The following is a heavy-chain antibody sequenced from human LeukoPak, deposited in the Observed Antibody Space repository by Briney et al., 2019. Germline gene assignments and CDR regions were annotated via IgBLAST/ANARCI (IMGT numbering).Heavy chain of an antibody. V-gene: IGHV5-51*01. CDR3: ARRYDNSEYFTY. CDR2: IYPGDSDT. J-gene: IGHJ4*02. CDR1: GYTFTNYW. D-gene: IGHD3-22*01. Sequence: GESLKISCKGSGYTFTNYWLGWVRQMPGKGLEWMGIIYPGDSDTRYSPSFQGQVTISADKSISTAYLQWSSLKASDTAMYYCARRYDNSEYFTYWGQGTLVTVSS.